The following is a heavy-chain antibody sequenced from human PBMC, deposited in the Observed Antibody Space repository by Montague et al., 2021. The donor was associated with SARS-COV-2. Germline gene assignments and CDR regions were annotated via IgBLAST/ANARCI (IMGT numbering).Heavy chain of an antibody. D-gene: IGHD6-13*01. V-gene: IGHV4-39*01. Sequence: SETLSPTCTVSGGSISSSSYYWGWIRQPPGKGLEWIGSIYYSGSTYYXPSIKSRVTISVDTSKNQFSLKLSSVTAADTAVYYCAGSPPGIAAAGTVAAFDIWGQGTMVTVSS. CDR3: AGSPPGIAAAGTVAAFDI. CDR2: IYYSGST. J-gene: IGHJ3*02. CDR1: GGSISSSSYY.